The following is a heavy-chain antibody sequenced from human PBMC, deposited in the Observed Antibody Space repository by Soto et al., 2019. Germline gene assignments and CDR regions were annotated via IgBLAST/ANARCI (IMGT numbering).Heavy chain of an antibody. J-gene: IGHJ4*02. Sequence: GESLKISCKGSGYSFDSYWIAWVRQMPGKGLEWMGIIYPGDSDTRYSPSLQGQVTISADKSISAAYLQWSSLKASDTAMYYCARRHAATPYLTDWGQGTLVTVSS. V-gene: IGHV5-51*01. CDR2: IYPGDSDT. CDR3: ARRHAATPYLTD. D-gene: IGHD2-2*02. CDR1: GYSFDSYW.